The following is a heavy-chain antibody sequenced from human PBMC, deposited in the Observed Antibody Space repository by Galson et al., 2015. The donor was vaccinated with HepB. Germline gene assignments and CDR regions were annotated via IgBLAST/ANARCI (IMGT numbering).Heavy chain of an antibody. V-gene: IGHV3-23*01. Sequence: SLRLSCAASGFTFSSYAMSWVRQAPGKGLEWVSAISGSGGSTYYADSVKGRFTISRDNSKNTLYLQMNSLRAEDTAVYYCAKEEYYYDSSGYYYVLDYWGQGTLVTVSS. CDR1: GFTFSSYA. CDR2: ISGSGGST. D-gene: IGHD3-22*01. CDR3: AKEEYYYDSSGYYYVLDY. J-gene: IGHJ4*02.